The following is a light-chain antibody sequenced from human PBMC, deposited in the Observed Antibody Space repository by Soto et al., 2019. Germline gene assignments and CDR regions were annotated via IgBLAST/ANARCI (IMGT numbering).Light chain of an antibody. CDR2: GAA. V-gene: IGKV3-20*01. CDR3: QQYDRWYT. CDR1: QSVSSSY. Sequence: EIVLTQSPGTLSLSPGERATLSCRASQSVSSSYLAWYQQKPGQAPRLLIYGAATRATGIPARFSGSGSGTEFTLTISGLQPDDFATYYCQQYDRWYTFGPGTKVDIK. J-gene: IGKJ2*01.